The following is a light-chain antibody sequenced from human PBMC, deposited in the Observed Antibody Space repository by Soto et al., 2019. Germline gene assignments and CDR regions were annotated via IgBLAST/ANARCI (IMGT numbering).Light chain of an antibody. CDR2: DAS. Sequence: FVLTQPPATLSLSPGERATLSCRASWNVGSSLAWHQQKPGQAPRLLMYDASKRPTGIPARFSGSGSGTDFTLTISSLEAEDFAVYYCQNGRTFGQGTRLEIK. CDR3: QNGRT. J-gene: IGKJ2*01. CDR1: WNVGSS. V-gene: IGKV3-11*01.